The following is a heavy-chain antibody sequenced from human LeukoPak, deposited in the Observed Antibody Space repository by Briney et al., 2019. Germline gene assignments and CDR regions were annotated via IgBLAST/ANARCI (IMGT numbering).Heavy chain of an antibody. CDR1: GGSISNDY. CDR2: IYYSGST. Sequence: KPSETLSLTCTVSGGSISNDYWSWIRQSPGKGLEWIGFIYYSGSTNYNPSLKSRVTISADTSKNQFSLKLSSVTATDTAVYYCARRARAIDNWGQGTLVTVSS. D-gene: IGHD5-12*01. J-gene: IGHJ4*02. CDR3: ARRARAIDN. V-gene: IGHV4-59*08.